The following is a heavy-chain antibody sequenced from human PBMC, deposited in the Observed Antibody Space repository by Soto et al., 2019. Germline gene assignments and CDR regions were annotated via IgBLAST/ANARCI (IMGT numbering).Heavy chain of an antibody. Sequence: QVQLEESGGGVVQPGRSLRLSCVGTGFTFSSYAMHWVRQAPGKGLEWVAVISNDGTNKYYADSVEGRITISRDNSKNPLYLQMHSLRSEDTAVYYCARGTTLAIFDYGMDVWGQGAKVTVSS. CDR2: ISNDGTNK. CDR1: GFTFSSYA. V-gene: IGHV3-30-3*01. D-gene: IGHD3-3*01. J-gene: IGHJ6*02. CDR3: ARGTTLAIFDYGMDV.